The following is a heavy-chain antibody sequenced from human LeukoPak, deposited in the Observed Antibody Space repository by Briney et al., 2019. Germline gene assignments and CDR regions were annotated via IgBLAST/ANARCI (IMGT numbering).Heavy chain of an antibody. V-gene: IGHV4-59*01. Sequence: AETVSLPCTVSGGSMSSYYWTWVRQPPGKGLEGIGDIYYSGSTNYNPSLKSRVTISVDTSKNQSFLILSSVTVAEPPVYYCARAYSGSYTYFAHWGPVTLGPVSS. CDR2: IYYSGST. CDR1: GGSMSSYY. D-gene: IGHD1-26*01. CDR3: ARAYSGSYTYFAH. J-gene: IGHJ4*02.